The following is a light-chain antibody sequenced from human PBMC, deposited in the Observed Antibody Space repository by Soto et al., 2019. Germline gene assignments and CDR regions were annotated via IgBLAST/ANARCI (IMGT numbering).Light chain of an antibody. CDR2: DAS. V-gene: IGKV1-5*01. Sequence: DIQMTQSPATLSASVGDRVTITCRASQTITRWMAWYQQKPGKAPKLLIYDASTLESGVTSRFSGSRSGTEFTLTISRLQPDDFATYYCQQYNSYSFGQGTKVDIK. CDR1: QTITRW. CDR3: QQYNSYS. J-gene: IGKJ1*01.